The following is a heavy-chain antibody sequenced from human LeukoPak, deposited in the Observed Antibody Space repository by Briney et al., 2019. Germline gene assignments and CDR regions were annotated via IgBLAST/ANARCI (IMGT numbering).Heavy chain of an antibody. Sequence: SSETLFLTCAVYGGSFSGYYWSWIRQPPGKGLEWIGEINHSGSTNYNPSLKSRVTISVDTSKNQFSLKLSSVTAADTALYFCANRLLRSGTGAFDIWGQGTVVIVSS. CDR2: INHSGST. CDR1: GGSFSGYY. D-gene: IGHD1-1*01. V-gene: IGHV4-34*01. J-gene: IGHJ3*02. CDR3: ANRLLRSGTGAFDI.